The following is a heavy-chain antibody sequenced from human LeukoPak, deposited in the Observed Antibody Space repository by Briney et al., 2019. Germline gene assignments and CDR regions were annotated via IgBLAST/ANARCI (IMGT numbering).Heavy chain of an antibody. D-gene: IGHD3-22*01. CDR1: GFTFSSYA. Sequence: GGSLRLSCAASGFTFSSYAMSWVRQAPGKGLEWVSAISGSGCSTYYADSVKGRFTISRDNSKNTLYLQMNSLRAEDTAVYYCARTDYYYDSSGYYYWGQGTLVTVSS. CDR3: ARTDYYYDSSGYYY. J-gene: IGHJ4*02. V-gene: IGHV3-23*01. CDR2: ISGSGCST.